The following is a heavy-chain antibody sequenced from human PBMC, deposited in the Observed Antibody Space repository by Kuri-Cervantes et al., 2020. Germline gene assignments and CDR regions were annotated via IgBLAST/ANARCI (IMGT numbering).Heavy chain of an antibody. J-gene: IGHJ6*02. CDR3: ARGVPAAESTDKYYYYGMDV. CDR1: GFTFSSYG. CDR2: ISGSGGST. D-gene: IGHD2-2*01. Sequence: GGSLRLSCAASGFTFSSYGMSWVRQAPGKGLEWVSAISGSGGSTYYADSVKGRFTISRDNSKNTLYLQMNSLRAEDTAVYYCARGVPAAESTDKYYYYGMDVWGQGTTVTVSS. V-gene: IGHV3-23*01.